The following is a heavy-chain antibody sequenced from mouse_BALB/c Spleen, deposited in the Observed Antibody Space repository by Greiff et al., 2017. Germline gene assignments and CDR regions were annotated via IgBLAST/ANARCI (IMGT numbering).Heavy chain of an antibody. V-gene: IGHV7-3*02. D-gene: IGHD2-14*01. J-gene: IGHJ3*01. CDR3: ARDDYRYDAGRRFAY. CDR1: GFTFTDYY. CDR2: IRNKANGYTT. Sequence: EVKLMESGGGLVQPGGSLRLSCATSGFTFTDYYMSWVRQPPGKALEWLGFIRNKANGYTTEYSASVKGRFTISRDNSQSFLYLQMNTLRAEDSATYYCARDDYRYDAGRRFAYWGQGTLVTVSA.